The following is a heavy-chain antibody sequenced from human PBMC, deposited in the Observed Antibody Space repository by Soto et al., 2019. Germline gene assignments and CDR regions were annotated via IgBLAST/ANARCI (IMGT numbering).Heavy chain of an antibody. J-gene: IGHJ6*02. Sequence: QLQLQESGPGLVKPSETLSLTCTVSGGSISSSSYYWGWIRQPPGKGLEWIGSIYYSGSTYYNPSLKSRATISVATSKNRFSRRLCSVTAADTAVYYCARQYTISSRYYYYGMDVWCQGTTVTVSS. CDR1: GGSISSSSYY. CDR3: ARQYTISSRYYYYGMDV. D-gene: IGHD6-6*01. CDR2: IYYSGST. V-gene: IGHV4-39*01.